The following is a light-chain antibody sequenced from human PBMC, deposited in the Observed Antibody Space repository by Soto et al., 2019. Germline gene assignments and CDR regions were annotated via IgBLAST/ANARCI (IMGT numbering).Light chain of an antibody. CDR1: QSVNNW. CDR2: DAS. V-gene: IGKV1-5*01. J-gene: IGKJ2*01. CDR3: QQQNT. Sequence: DIQMTQSPSTLSASIGDRVTITCRASQSVNNWLAWYQQKPGKAPKLLIFDASTLEVGVPSRFSGSGSGTEFTLTSSSLQPDDFATYYCQQQNTFGQGTKLEIK.